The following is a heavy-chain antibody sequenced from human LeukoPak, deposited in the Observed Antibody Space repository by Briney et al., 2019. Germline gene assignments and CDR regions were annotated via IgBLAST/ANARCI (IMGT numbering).Heavy chain of an antibody. Sequence: GASVKVSCKASGGTFSSYAISWVRQAPGQGLEWMGGIIPIFGTANYAQKFQGRVTITADESTSTAYMELSSLRSEDTAEYYCARAPDCGGDCYLDYWGQGTLVTVSS. V-gene: IGHV1-69*13. CDR2: IIPIFGTA. CDR3: ARAPDCGGDCYLDY. CDR1: GGTFSSYA. D-gene: IGHD2-21*02. J-gene: IGHJ4*02.